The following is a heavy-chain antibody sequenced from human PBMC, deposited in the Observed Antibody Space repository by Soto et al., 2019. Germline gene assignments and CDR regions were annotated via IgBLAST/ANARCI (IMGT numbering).Heavy chain of an antibody. V-gene: IGHV3-74*03. D-gene: IGHD3-10*01. Sequence: EVQLVESGGGLVQPGGSLRLSCAASEFTFSGRSVHWVRQAPGKGLVWVSGIDKVGTDSTYADAVKGRFTSSRDNAKNPVYLQMNSLRVEDTSVYYWASGWFGPDVWGKGTTVTVSS. CDR2: IDKVGTDS. CDR1: EFTFSGRS. J-gene: IGHJ6*03. CDR3: ASGWFGPDV.